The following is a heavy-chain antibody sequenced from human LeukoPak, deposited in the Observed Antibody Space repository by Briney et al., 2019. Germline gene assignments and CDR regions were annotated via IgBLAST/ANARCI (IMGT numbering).Heavy chain of an antibody. CDR2: IYHSGST. J-gene: IGHJ4*02. V-gene: IGHV4-38-2*02. Sequence: PSETLSLTCTVSGYSISSGYYWGWIRQPPGKGLEWIGSIYHSGSTYYNPSLKSRVTISVDTSKNQFSLKLSSVTAADTAVYYCARGSSGYYAIHDYWGQGTLVTVSS. D-gene: IGHD3-22*01. CDR1: GYSISSGYY. CDR3: ARGSSGYYAIHDY.